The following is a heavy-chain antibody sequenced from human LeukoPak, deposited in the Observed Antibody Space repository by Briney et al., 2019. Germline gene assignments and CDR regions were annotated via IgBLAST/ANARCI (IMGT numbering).Heavy chain of an antibody. J-gene: IGHJ6*02. Sequence: KVSCKASGYTFTSYGISWVRQAPGQGLEWMGWISAYNGNTNYAQKFQGRVTMTEDTSTDTAYMELSSLRSEDTAVYYCATTGKNYYYYYGMDVWGQGTTVTVSS. CDR2: ISAYNGNT. CDR1: GYTFTSYG. D-gene: IGHD1-1*01. V-gene: IGHV1-18*01. CDR3: ATTGKNYYYYYGMDV.